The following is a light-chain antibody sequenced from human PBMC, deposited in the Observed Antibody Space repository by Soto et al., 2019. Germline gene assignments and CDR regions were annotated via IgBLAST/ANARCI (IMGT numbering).Light chain of an antibody. CDR2: GVS. J-gene: IGKJ1*01. Sequence: EIVLTQSPDTLSLSPGERATLSCRASQSVNSGYIAWYRQKPGQAPKLLIFGVSTRATGIPDRFRGSGSGTDFTLTISRLEPEVFAVYFCHQYGFSPATFCQGTKVDIK. CDR3: HQYGFSPAT. V-gene: IGKV3-20*01. CDR1: QSVNSGY.